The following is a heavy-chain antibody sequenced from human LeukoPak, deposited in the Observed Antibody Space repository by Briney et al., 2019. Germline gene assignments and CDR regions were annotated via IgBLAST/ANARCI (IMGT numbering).Heavy chain of an antibody. CDR3: ARDPPYYDILTGYPRYGMDV. V-gene: IGHV3-21*01. J-gene: IGHJ6*04. CDR1: RFTFSSYS. Sequence: GGSLRLSCAASRFTFSSYSMNWVRQAPGKGLEWVSSISSSSSYIYYADSVKGRFTISRDNAKNSLYLQMNSLRAEDTAVYYCARDPPYYDILTGYPRYGMDVWGKGTTVTVSS. CDR2: ISSSSSYI. D-gene: IGHD3-9*01.